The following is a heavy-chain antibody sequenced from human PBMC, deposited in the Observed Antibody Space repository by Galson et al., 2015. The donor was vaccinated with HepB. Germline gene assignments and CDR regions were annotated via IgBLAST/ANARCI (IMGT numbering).Heavy chain of an antibody. J-gene: IGHJ1*01. V-gene: IGHV1-18*01. CDR1: GYTFTSYG. CDR2: ISAYNGNT. Sequence: SVKVSCKASGYTFTSYGISWVRQAPGQGLEWMGWISAYNGNTNYAQKLQGRVTMTTDTSTSTAYMELRSLRSDDTAVYYCARAPLWGSSPEYFQHWGQGTLVTVSS. CDR3: ARAPLWGSSPEYFQH. D-gene: IGHD6-13*01.